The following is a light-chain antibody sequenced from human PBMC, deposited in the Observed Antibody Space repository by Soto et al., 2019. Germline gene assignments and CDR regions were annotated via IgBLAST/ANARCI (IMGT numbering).Light chain of an antibody. CDR3: SSYTSSSTFYV. V-gene: IGLV2-14*01. J-gene: IGLJ1*01. CDR2: EVS. Sequence: QSALTQPASVSGSPGQSITISCTGTSSDVGGYNYVSWYQHHPGIAPKLMIYEVSNRPSGVSNRFSGSKSGNTASLTISGLQAEDEADYYCSSYTSSSTFYVFGTGTKLTVL. CDR1: SSDVGGYNY.